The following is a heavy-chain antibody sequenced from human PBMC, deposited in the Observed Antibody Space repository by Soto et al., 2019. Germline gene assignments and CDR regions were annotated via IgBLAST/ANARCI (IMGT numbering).Heavy chain of an antibody. CDR1: GYTLTELS. CDR3: ATGMEVSTVWYYYMDV. V-gene: IGHV1-24*01. D-gene: IGHD3-16*01. J-gene: IGHJ6*03. Sequence: GASVKVSCKVSGYTLTELSMHWVRQAPGKGLEWMGGFDPEDGETIYAQKFQGRVTMTEDTSTDTAYMELSSLRSEDTAVYYCATGMEVSTVWYYYMDVWGKGTTVTVSS. CDR2: FDPEDGET.